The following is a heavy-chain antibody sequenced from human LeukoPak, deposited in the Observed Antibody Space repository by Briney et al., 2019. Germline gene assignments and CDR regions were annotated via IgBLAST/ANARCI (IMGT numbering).Heavy chain of an antibody. J-gene: IGHJ4*02. V-gene: IGHV3-21*01. CDR2: VSSSSSYI. CDR3: ASYGNRDGYLG. Sequence: GGSLRLSCAASGFTFSSYSMNWVRQAPGKGLEWVSSVSSSSSYIYYADSVKGRFTISRDNAKNSLYLQMNSLRAEDTAVYYCASYGNRDGYLGWGQGTLVTVSS. D-gene: IGHD5-24*01. CDR1: GFTFSSYS.